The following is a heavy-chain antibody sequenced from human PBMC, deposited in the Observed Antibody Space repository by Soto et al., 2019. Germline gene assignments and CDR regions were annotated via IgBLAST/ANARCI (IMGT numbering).Heavy chain of an antibody. V-gene: IGHV1-69*01. Sequence: QVQLVQSGAEVRKPGSSVKVSCKASGGTFSSYAISWVRQAPGQGLEWMGGIIPSFGTANYAQKFQGRVTITADESTSTAYRELSSLRSEDTAVYYFARGHTNPPYYFDCWGQGTLVTASS. CDR1: GGTFSSYA. D-gene: IGHD1-1*01. J-gene: IGHJ4*02. CDR2: IIPSFGTA. CDR3: ARGHTNPPYYFDC.